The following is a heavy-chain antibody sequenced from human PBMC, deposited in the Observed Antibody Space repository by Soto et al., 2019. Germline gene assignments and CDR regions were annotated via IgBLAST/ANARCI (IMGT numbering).Heavy chain of an antibody. CDR2: INSDGSST. J-gene: IGHJ6*02. V-gene: IGHV3-74*01. CDR3: ARRDSSGWYGYYYYGMDV. CDR1: GFTFSSYW. Sequence: GGSLRLSCEVAGFTFSSYWMHWVRQAPGKGLVWVSRINSDGSSTSYADSVKGRFTISRDNAKNTLYLQMNSLRAEDTAVYYCARRDSSGWYGYYYYGMDVWGQGTTVT. D-gene: IGHD6-19*01.